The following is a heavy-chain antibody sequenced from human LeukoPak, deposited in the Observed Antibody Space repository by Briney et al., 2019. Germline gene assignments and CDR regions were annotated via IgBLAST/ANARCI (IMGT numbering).Heavy chain of an antibody. CDR3: ARAVGFLEWLPRMGGYYYYYMDV. CDR1: GYSISSGYY. Sequence: SETLSLTCAVSGYSISSGYYWSWIRQPPGKGLEWIGYIYYSGSTNYNPSLKSRVTISVDTSKNQFSLKLSSVTAADTAVYYCARAVGFLEWLPRMGGYYYYYMDVWGKGTTVTVSS. J-gene: IGHJ6*03. D-gene: IGHD3-3*02. V-gene: IGHV4-61*01. CDR2: IYYSGST.